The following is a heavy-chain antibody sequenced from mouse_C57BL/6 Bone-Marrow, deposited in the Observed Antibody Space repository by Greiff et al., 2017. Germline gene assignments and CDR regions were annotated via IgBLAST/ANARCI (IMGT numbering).Heavy chain of an antibody. D-gene: IGHD4-1*02. V-gene: IGHV1-69*01. Sequence: QVQLQQPGAELVMPGASVKLSCKASGYTFTSYWMHWVKQRPGQGLEWIGEIDPSDSYTNYNQKYKGKSTLTVKKSSSTAYMQLSSLTSEDSAVYYCARGSDGAVNWDSWYFDVWGTGTTVTVSS. CDR3: ARGSDGAVNWDSWYFDV. CDR2: IDPSDSYT. J-gene: IGHJ1*03. CDR1: GYTFTSYW.